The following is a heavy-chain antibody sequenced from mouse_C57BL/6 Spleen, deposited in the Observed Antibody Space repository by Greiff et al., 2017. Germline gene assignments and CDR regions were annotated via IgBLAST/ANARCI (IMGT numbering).Heavy chain of an antibody. CDR2: INPNNGGT. CDR1: GYTFTDYN. D-gene: IGHD2-4*01. Sequence: EVKLVESGPELVKPGASVKIPCKASGYTFTDYNMDWVKQSHGKSLEWIGDINPNNGGTIYNQKFKGKATLTVDKSSSTAYMELRSLTSEDTAVYDCARGRDDYDGGYYFDYWGQGTTLTVSS. J-gene: IGHJ2*01. V-gene: IGHV1-18*01. CDR3: ARGRDDYDGGYYFDY.